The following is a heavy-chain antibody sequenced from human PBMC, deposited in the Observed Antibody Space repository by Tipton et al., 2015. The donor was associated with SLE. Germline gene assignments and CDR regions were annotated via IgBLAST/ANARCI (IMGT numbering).Heavy chain of an antibody. V-gene: IGHV4-38-2*01. D-gene: IGHD6-19*01. Sequence: TLSLTCAVSGYSISSGYYWGWIRQPPGKGLEWIGSIYHSGSTYYNPSLKSRVTISVDTSKNQFSLKLSSVTAADTAVYYCARGPYSSRASSGWCFYYWGQGTL. CDR1: GYSISSGYY. CDR3: ARGPYSSRASSGWCFYY. J-gene: IGHJ4*02. CDR2: IYHSGST.